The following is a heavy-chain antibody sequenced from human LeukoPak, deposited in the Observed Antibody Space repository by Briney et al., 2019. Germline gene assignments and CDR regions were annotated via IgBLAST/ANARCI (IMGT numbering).Heavy chain of an antibody. D-gene: IGHD3-22*01. Sequence: ASVKVSCKASGYTFTGYYMHWVRQAPGQGLEWMGWINPNSGGTNYAQKFQGRVTMTRDTSISTVYMELSRLRSDDTAVYYCARDTYYYYDSSEKYFHHWGQGTLVTVSS. V-gene: IGHV1-2*02. CDR2: INPNSGGT. J-gene: IGHJ1*01. CDR1: GYTFTGYY. CDR3: ARDTYYYYDSSEKYFHH.